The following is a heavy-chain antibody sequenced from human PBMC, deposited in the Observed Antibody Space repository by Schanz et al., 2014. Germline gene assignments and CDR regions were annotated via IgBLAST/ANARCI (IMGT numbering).Heavy chain of an antibody. J-gene: IGHJ4*02. CDR3: ARGGYSSGWYDRDIAHFDY. Sequence: QVQLVQSGAEVKKPGSSMKVSCKASGGTFSTYPINWLRQAPGQGLEWMGWISAYNGNTNYAQKLQGRVTMTTDTSTSTAYMELRSLRSDDTAVYYCARGGYSSGWYDRDIAHFDYWGQGTLVTVAS. CDR1: GGTFSTYP. V-gene: IGHV1-18*04. CDR2: ISAYNGNT. D-gene: IGHD6-19*01.